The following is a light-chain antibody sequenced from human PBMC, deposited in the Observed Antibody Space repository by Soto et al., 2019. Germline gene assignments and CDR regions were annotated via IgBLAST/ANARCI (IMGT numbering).Light chain of an antibody. Sequence: DIQMTQSPSSLSASVGDRVTITCRASQSISSYLNWYQQKPGKAPKLLIYAASSLQSGVPSRFSGSGSGTEFTLTISSLQPEDVATYYCQQIYSTPWTFGQGTKVEIK. V-gene: IGKV1-39*01. CDR3: QQIYSTPWT. CDR2: AAS. J-gene: IGKJ1*01. CDR1: QSISSY.